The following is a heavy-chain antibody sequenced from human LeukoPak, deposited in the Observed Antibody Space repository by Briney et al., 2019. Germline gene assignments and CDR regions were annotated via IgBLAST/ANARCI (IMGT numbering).Heavy chain of an antibody. D-gene: IGHD3-22*01. J-gene: IGHJ4*02. CDR1: GFTFGNYA. V-gene: IGHV3-23*01. CDR3: AKDSSAYSTYIDY. CDR2: ISGSGGST. Sequence: GGSLRPSCAASGFTFGNYAMSWVRQAPGKGLEWVSAISGSGGSTYSADSVKGRFTISRDNSKNTLYLQMNSLRAEDTAVYYCAKDSSAYSTYIDYWGQGTLVTVSS.